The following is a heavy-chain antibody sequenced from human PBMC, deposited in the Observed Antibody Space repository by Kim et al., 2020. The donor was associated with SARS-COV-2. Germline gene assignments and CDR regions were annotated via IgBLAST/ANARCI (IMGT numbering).Heavy chain of an antibody. Sequence: GGSLRLSCAASGFTFSSYAMSWVRQAPGKGLEWVSAVSGRDSSTFHADSVKGRFTISRDNSNNTLYLQMTSLRAGDTAVYYCAKDREITRYGVQGSFDYWGQGTLVTVSS. J-gene: IGHJ4*02. V-gene: IGHV3-23*01. CDR3: AKDREITRYGVQGSFDY. CDR1: GFTFSSYA. D-gene: IGHD4-17*01. CDR2: VSGRDSST.